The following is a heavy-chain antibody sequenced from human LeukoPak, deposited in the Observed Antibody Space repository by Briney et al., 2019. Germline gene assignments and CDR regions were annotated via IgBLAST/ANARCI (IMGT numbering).Heavy chain of an antibody. D-gene: IGHD2-2*01. CDR3: ARVPRLSTPPIYYYGMDV. J-gene: IGHJ6*02. V-gene: IGHV4-34*01. CDR1: GGSFSGYY. Sequence: PSETLSLTCAVYGGSFSGYYWSWIRQPPGKGLEWIGEINHSGSTNYNPSLKSRVTISVDTSKNQFSLKLSSVTAADTAVYYCARVPRLSTPPIYYYGMDVWGQGTTVTVSS. CDR2: INHSGST.